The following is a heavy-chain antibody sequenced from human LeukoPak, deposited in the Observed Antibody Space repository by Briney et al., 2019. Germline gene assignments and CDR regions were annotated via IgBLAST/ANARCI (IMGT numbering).Heavy chain of an antibody. CDR3: ARALHI. Sequence: GGSLRLSCAASGFTYSAFWMHWVRQAPGKGLEWVANIKQDGSEKYYVDSVKGRFTISRDNPKNSLYLQMNSLRAEDTAVYYCARALHIWGQGTMVTVSS. CDR2: IKQDGSEK. J-gene: IGHJ3*02. V-gene: IGHV3-7*03. CDR1: GFTYSAFW. D-gene: IGHD2-21*01.